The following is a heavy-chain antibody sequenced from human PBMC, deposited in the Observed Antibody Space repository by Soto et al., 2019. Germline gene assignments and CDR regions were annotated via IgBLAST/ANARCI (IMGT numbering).Heavy chain of an antibody. CDR3: ARGRYGDY. CDR1: GYGFTTYG. J-gene: IGHJ4*02. V-gene: IGHV1-18*01. D-gene: IGHD1-1*01. CDR2: ISAHNGNT. Sequence: QVHLVQSGAEVKKPGASVKVSCKVSGYGFTTYGITWVRQAPGQGLEWMAWISAHNGNTNYAQKLHGRVTVTRETSTSTAYMELRSLRSDDTAVYYCARGRYGDYWGQGALVTVSS.